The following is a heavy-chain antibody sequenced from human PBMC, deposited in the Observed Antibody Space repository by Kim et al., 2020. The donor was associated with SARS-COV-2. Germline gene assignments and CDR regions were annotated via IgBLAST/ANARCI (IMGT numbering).Heavy chain of an antibody. V-gene: IGHV5-51*01. CDR2: IYPGDSDT. CDR3: ARHANGYGDYDMVSHYYYYYGMDV. D-gene: IGHD4-17*01. CDR1: GYSFTSYW. Sequence: GESLKISCKGSGYSFTSYWIGWVRQMPGKGLEWMGIIYPGDSDTRYSPSFQGQVTISADKSISTAYLQWSSLKASDTAMYYCARHANGYGDYDMVSHYYYYYGMDVWGQGTTVTVSS. J-gene: IGHJ6*02.